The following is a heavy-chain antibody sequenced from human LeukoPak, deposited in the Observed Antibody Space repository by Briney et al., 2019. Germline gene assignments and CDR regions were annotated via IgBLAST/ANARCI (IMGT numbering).Heavy chain of an antibody. V-gene: IGHV3-7*03. CDR1: GFTFSNYW. CDR2: IKQDGSEK. Sequence: GGSLRLSCVVSGFTFSNYWMSWVRQAPGKGLEWVANIKQDGSEKYFVDSVKGRFTISRDNAKNSLYLQMNSLRAEDTAVYYCARVDRGYDPNGAVGYYGMDVWGQGTTVTVSS. D-gene: IGHD5-12*01. J-gene: IGHJ6*02. CDR3: ARVDRGYDPNGAVGYYGMDV.